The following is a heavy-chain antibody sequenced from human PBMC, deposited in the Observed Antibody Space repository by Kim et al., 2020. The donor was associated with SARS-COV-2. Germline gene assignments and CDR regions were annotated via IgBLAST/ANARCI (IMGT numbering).Heavy chain of an antibody. CDR3: ARHDSVPATAMVA. J-gene: IGHJ4*02. D-gene: IGHD2-2*01. Sequence: SETLSLTCTVSGGSISSSSYYWGWIRQPPGKGLEWIGSIYYSGSTYYNASLQSRVTISVDTSKNQFSLKLSSVTAADTAVYYCARHDSVPATAMVAWGQGTLVTVSS. V-gene: IGHV4-39*01. CDR2: IYYSGST. CDR1: GGSISSSSYY.